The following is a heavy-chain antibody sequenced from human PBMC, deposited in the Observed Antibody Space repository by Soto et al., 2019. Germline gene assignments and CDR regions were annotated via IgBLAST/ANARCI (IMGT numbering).Heavy chain of an antibody. CDR3: VKDYAWDQHYFDY. Sequence: HPGGSLRLSCSASGFTFSSYAMHWVRQAPGKGLEYVSAISSNGGSTYYADSVKGRFTISRDNSKNTLYLQMSSLRAEDTAVYYCVKDYAWDQHYFDYWGQGTLVTVSS. CDR1: GFTFSSYA. V-gene: IGHV3-64D*06. D-gene: IGHD1-26*01. J-gene: IGHJ4*02. CDR2: ISSNGGST.